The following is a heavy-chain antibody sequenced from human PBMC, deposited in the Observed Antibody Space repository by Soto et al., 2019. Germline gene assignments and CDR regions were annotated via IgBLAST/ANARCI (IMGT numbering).Heavy chain of an antibody. CDR1: GGSISSGGYY. Sequence: PPETLSLTCTVSGGSISSGGYYWSWIRQHPGKGLEWIGYIYYSGSTYYNPSLKSRVTISVDTSKNQFSLKLSSVTAADTAVYYCARARLRLGELSLARFDPWGQGTLVTVSS. V-gene: IGHV4-31*03. D-gene: IGHD3-16*01. CDR2: IYYSGST. CDR3: ARARLRLGELSLARFDP. J-gene: IGHJ5*02.